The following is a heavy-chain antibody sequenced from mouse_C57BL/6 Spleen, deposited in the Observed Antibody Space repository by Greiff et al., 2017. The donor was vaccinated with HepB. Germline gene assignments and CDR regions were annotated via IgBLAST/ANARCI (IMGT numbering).Heavy chain of an antibody. CDR1: GYTFTSYW. CDR2: IDPSDSYT. Sequence: VQLQQSGAELVMPGASVKLSCKASGYTFTSYWMHWVKQRPGQGLEWIGEIDPSDSYTNYNQKFKGKSTLTVDKSSSTAYMQLSSLTSEDPAVYYCERRTTSSPYYFDYWGQGTTLTVSS. J-gene: IGHJ2*01. CDR3: ERRTTSSPYYFDY. D-gene: IGHD5-5*01. V-gene: IGHV1-69*01.